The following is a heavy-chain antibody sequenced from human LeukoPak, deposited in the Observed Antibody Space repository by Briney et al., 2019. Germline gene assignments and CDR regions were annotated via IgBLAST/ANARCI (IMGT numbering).Heavy chain of an antibody. CDR3: ARGPRRAYSSSSGVDY. D-gene: IGHD6-6*01. V-gene: IGHV4-34*01. J-gene: IGHJ4*02. Sequence: SETLSLTCAVYGGSFSGYYWRWIRQPPGKGLEWIGEINHSGSTNYNPSLKSRVTISVDTSKNQFSLKLSSVTAADTAVYYCARGPRRAYSSSSGVDYWGQGTLVTVSS. CDR1: GGSFSGYY. CDR2: INHSGST.